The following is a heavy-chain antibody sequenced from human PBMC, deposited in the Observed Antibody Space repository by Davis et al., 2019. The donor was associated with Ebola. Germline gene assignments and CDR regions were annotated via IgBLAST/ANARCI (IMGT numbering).Heavy chain of an antibody. CDR1: GGSVSSGSYY. CDR3: ASRGYSSGWSFDY. V-gene: IGHV4-61*01. Sequence: SEPLSLTCPVPGGSVSSGSYYWSWIRPPPGKGLEWLGYIYYSGSTNYNPSLKSRVTISVDTSTNQFSLKLSSVTAADTSVYYCASRGYSSGWSFDYWGQGTLVTVSS. CDR2: IYYSGST. J-gene: IGHJ4*02. D-gene: IGHD6-19*01.